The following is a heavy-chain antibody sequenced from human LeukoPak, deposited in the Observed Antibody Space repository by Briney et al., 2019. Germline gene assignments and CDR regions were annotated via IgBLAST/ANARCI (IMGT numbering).Heavy chain of an antibody. J-gene: IGHJ4*02. Sequence: SETLSLTCTVSGGSISSSSYYWGWIRQPPGKGLEWIGSIYYSGSTYYNPSLKSRVTISVDTSKNQFSLKLSSVTAADTAVYYCARDNVHSGSPPFDYWGQGTLVTVSS. CDR1: GGSISSSSYY. CDR2: IYYSGST. CDR3: ARDNVHSGSPPFDY. D-gene: IGHD1-26*01. V-gene: IGHV4-39*07.